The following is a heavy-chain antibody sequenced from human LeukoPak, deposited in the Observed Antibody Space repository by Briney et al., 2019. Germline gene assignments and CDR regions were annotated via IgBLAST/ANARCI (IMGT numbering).Heavy chain of an antibody. J-gene: IGHJ4*02. CDR3: AIPFTYYYDSSGLDY. CDR1: GYTFTSYG. D-gene: IGHD3-22*01. V-gene: IGHV1-18*01. CDR2: ISAYNGNT. Sequence: ASVKVSCKASGYTFTSYGISWVRQAPGQGLERMGWISAYNGNTNYAQKLQGRVTMTTDTSTSTAYMELRSLRSDDTAVYYCAIPFTYYYDSSGLDYWGQGTLVTVSS.